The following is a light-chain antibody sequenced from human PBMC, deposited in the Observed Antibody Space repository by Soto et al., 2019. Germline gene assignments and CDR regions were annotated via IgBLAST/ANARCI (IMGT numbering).Light chain of an antibody. CDR1: QSFISSY. CDR3: QQYGSSPRT. V-gene: IGKV3-20*01. CDR2: GAS. Sequence: EIGLTQSPGTLSFSPLERSTLSCRSSQSFISSYLACYQQKPGQAPRLLIYGASSRATGIPDRFSGSGSGTDFTLTISRLEPEDFAVYYCQQYGSSPRTFGQGTKVDIK. J-gene: IGKJ1*01.